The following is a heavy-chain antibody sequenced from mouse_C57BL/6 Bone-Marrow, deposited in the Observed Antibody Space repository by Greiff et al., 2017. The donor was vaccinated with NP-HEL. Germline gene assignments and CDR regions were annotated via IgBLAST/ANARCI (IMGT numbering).Heavy chain of an antibody. D-gene: IGHD3-3*01. V-gene: IGHV1-69*01. CDR3: AREGTGDAMDY. Sequence: QVQLQQPGAELVMPGASVKLSCKASGYTFTSYWMHWVKQRPGQGLEWIGEIDPSDSYTNYNQKFKGKSTLTVDKSSSTAYMQRSSLTSEDSAVYYGAREGTGDAMDYWGQGTSVTVSS. J-gene: IGHJ4*01. CDR1: GYTFTSYW. CDR2: IDPSDSYT.